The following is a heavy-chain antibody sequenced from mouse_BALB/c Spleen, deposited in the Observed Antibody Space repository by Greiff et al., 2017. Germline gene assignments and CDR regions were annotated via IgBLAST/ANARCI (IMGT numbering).Heavy chain of an antibody. CDR1: GFTFSSYT. J-gene: IGHJ3*01. V-gene: IGHV5-6-4*01. Sequence: DVQLVESGGGLVKPGGSLKLSCAASGFTFSSYTMSWVRQTPEKRLEWVATISSGGSYTYYPDSVKGRFTISRDNAKNTLYLQMSSLKSEDTAMYYCAREGYYGYAWFAYWGQGTLVTVSA. CDR3: AREGYYGYAWFAY. CDR2: ISSGGSYT. D-gene: IGHD2-2*01.